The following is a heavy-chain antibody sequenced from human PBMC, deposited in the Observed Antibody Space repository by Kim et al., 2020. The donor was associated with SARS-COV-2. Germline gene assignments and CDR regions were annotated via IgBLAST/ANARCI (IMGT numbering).Heavy chain of an antibody. CDR3: ARDASADAAMATYYYYGMDV. CDR1: GGSISSGGYY. J-gene: IGHJ6*02. Sequence: SETLSLTCTVSGGSISSGGYYWSWIRQHPGKGLEWIGYIYYSGSTYYNPSLKSRVTISVDTSKNQFSLKLSSVTAADTPVYYCARDASADAAMATYYYYGMDVWGQGTPVPVSS. CDR2: IYYSGST. V-gene: IGHV4-31*03. D-gene: IGHD5-18*01.